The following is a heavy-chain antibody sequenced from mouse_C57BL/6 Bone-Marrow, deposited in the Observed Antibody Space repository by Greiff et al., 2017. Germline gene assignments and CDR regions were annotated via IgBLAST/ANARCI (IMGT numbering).Heavy chain of an antibody. J-gene: IGHJ4*01. V-gene: IGHV1-19*01. Sequence: VQLQQSGPVLVKPGASVKMSCKASGYTFTDYYMNWVKQSHGKSLEWIGVINPYNGGTSYNQKFKGKATLTVDKSSSTAYMELNSLTSEDSAVYYCARRDYDYDGRAYYAMDYWGQGTSVTVSS. D-gene: IGHD2-4*01. CDR3: ARRDYDYDGRAYYAMDY. CDR2: INPYNGGT. CDR1: GYTFTDYY.